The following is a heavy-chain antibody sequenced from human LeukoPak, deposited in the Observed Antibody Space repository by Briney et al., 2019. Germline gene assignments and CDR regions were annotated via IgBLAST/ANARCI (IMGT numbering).Heavy chain of an antibody. CDR1: GYSFTSYW. Sequence: GESLKISCKGSGYSFTSYWIGWVRQMPGKGLEWMGIIYPGDSDTRYSPSFQGQVTISADKSLSTAYLQWSSLKASDTAMYYCARHQTMIVSSYAFDIWGQGTMVTVSS. D-gene: IGHD3-22*01. J-gene: IGHJ3*02. V-gene: IGHV5-51*01. CDR3: ARHQTMIVSSYAFDI. CDR2: IYPGDSDT.